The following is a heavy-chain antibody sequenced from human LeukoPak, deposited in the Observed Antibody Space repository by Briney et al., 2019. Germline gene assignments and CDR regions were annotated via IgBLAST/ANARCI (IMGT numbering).Heavy chain of an antibody. J-gene: IGHJ1*01. CDR3: AKSRGQLVPDYFQH. V-gene: IGHV4-4*07. D-gene: IGHD6-13*01. CDR2: IYTSGST. Sequence: SETLSLTCTVSGGSISSYYWSWIRQPAGKGLEWIGRIYTSGSTYYNPSLKSRVTISVDTSKNQFSLKLSSVTAADTAVYYCAKSRGQLVPDYFQHWGQGTLVTVSS. CDR1: GGSISSYY.